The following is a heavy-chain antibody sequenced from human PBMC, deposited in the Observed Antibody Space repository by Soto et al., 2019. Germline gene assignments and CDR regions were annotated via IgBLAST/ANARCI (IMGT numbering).Heavy chain of an antibody. Sequence: EASVKVSCKASGYNFINYGITWVRQAPGQGLEWMGWIRVHNGNTNYAQKLQGRVTMTTDTSTSTAYMELRSLRSDDTAVYYCVRDLDGSGSYYTDYWGPGTLVTAPQ. CDR3: VRDLDGSGSYYTDY. CDR1: GYNFINYG. CDR2: IRVHNGNT. J-gene: IGHJ4*02. V-gene: IGHV1-18*01. D-gene: IGHD3-10*01.